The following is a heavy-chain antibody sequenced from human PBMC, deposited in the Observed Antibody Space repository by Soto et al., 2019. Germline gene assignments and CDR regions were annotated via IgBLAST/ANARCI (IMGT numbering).Heavy chain of an antibody. D-gene: IGHD2-21*02. Sequence: QITLKESGPTLVKPTQTLTLTCTFSGFSLSTSGVGVGWIRQTPGKALEWLALIYWDDDKRYSPSLKSRLTITQDTSKNQVVLTMPNMDPVDTATYYCARRQTYCGGNCYSGFDYWGQGTLVTVSS. CDR3: ARRQTYCGGNCYSGFDY. J-gene: IGHJ4*02. CDR2: IYWDDDK. CDR1: GFSLSTSGVG. V-gene: IGHV2-5*02.